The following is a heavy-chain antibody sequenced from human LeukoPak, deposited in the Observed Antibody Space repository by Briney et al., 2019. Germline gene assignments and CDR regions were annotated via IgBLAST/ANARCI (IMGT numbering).Heavy chain of an antibody. CDR1: GYTFTGYY. Sequence: ASVKVSCKASGYTFTGYYMHWVRQAPGQGFEWMGIINPSDGSTAYAQKFQGRVTMTKDTSTSTVYMELSSLRSEDTAVYYCARGRAWGSYYYFYLDVWGKGTTVTISS. CDR2: INPSDGST. CDR3: ARGRAWGSYYYFYLDV. V-gene: IGHV1-46*01. D-gene: IGHD3-16*01. J-gene: IGHJ6*03.